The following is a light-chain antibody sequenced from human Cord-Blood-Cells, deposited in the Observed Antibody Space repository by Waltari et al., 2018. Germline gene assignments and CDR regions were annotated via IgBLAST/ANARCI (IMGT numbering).Light chain of an antibody. CDR3: CSYAGSSNWV. J-gene: IGLJ3*02. CDR2: EGS. V-gene: IGLV2-23*01. Sequence: QSALTQPASVSGSPGQSITISCTGTSSDVGSYNLFSWYQQHPGKAPKLMIYEGSKRPSGVSNRFSGSKSGNMASLTISGLQAEDEADYYCCSYAGSSNWVFGGGTKLTVL. CDR1: SSDVGSYNL.